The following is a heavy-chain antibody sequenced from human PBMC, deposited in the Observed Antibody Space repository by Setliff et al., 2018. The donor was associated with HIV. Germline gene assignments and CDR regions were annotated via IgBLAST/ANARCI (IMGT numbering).Heavy chain of an antibody. CDR3: AQAQTSVSGSYYQYLQH. CDR2: IEFDGKNE. CDR1: GFTFRLYG. V-gene: IGHV3-30*02. D-gene: IGHD3-10*01. J-gene: IGHJ1*01. Sequence: PGGSLRLSCAASGFTFRLYGMHWVRRAPGKGLEWVASIEFDGKNEYYAESVKGRFTISRDNSKNTLYLRMNSLRAEDTAVYYCAQAQTSVSGSYYQYLQHWGQGTLVTVSS.